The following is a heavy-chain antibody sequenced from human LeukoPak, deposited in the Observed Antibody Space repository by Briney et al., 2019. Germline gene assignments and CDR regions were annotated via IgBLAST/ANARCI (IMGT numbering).Heavy chain of an antibody. CDR2: IHYSGST. D-gene: IGHD4-17*01. CDR3: AGGETTDTY. J-gene: IGHJ4*02. CDR1: GGSISSYY. Sequence: PSETLSLTCTVSGGSISSYYWSWIRQPPGKGLEWIGYIHYSGSTNYNPSLKSRVTIPVDTSKNQFSLKLSSVTAADTAVYYCAGGETTDTYWGQGTLVTVSS. V-gene: IGHV4-59*12.